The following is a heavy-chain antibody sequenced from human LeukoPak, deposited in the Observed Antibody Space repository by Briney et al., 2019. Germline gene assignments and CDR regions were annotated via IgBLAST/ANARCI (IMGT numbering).Heavy chain of an antibody. CDR3: TKDRRGPAAGTWYFDS. CDR2: ISGSAGST. V-gene: IGHV3-23*01. D-gene: IGHD6-13*01. J-gene: IGHJ4*02. CDR1: GFTFSNYA. Sequence: GGSLRLSCAASGFTFSNYAMSWVRQAPGKGLEWVSGISGSAGSTYYADSVKGRFTISRDNSKNTVYLQLNSLRAGDTAIYYCTKDRRGPAAGTWYFDSWGQGTLVTVSS.